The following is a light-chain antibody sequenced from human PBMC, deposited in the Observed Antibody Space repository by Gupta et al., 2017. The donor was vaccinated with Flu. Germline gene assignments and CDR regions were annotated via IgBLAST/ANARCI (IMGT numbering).Light chain of an antibody. Sequence: QMTQPPSSPSPSVGDRVPITCRASQSISSYLNWYQQKPGKAPKLLIYAASSLQSGVPSRFGGSGSGTDFTLTISSLQPEDFATYYCQQSYSTPWTFGQGTKVEIK. J-gene: IGKJ1*01. V-gene: IGKV1-39*01. CDR3: QQSYSTPWT. CDR2: AAS. CDR1: QSISSY.